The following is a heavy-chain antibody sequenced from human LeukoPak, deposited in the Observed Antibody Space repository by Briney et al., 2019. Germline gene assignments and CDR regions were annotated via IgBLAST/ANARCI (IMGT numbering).Heavy chain of an antibody. Sequence: ASVKVSCKASGYTFTSYGISWVRQAPGQGLEWMGWISAYNGNTNYAQKLQGRVTMTTDTSTSTAYMELRSLRSDDTAVYYCARETYYYDSSGYPIDYWGRGTLVTVSS. CDR1: GYTFTSYG. CDR2: ISAYNGNT. CDR3: ARETYYYDSSGYPIDY. D-gene: IGHD3-22*01. J-gene: IGHJ4*02. V-gene: IGHV1-18*01.